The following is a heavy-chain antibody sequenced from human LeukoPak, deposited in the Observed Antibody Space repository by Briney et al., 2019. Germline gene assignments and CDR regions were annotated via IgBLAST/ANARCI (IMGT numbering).Heavy chain of an antibody. V-gene: IGHV1-8*01. CDR1: GYTFTSYD. J-gene: IGHJ3*02. Sequence: GASVKVSCKASGYTFTSYDINWVRQATGQGLEWMGWMNPNSGNTGYAQKFQGRVTMTRNTSISTAYMELSSLRSEDTAAYYCATSHSGSYNDAFDIWGQGTMVTVSS. CDR3: ATSHSGSYNDAFDI. CDR2: MNPNSGNT. D-gene: IGHD1-26*01.